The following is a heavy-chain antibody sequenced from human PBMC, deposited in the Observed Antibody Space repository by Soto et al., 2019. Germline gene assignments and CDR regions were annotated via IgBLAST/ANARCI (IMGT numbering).Heavy chain of an antibody. Sequence: SSETLSLTCTVSGGSISSYYWSWIRQPPGKGLEWIGYIYYSGSTNYNPSLKSRVTISVDTSKNQFSLKLSSVTAADTAVYYCARDRRAGKRLYYYYGMDVWGQGTTVTVSS. CDR3: ARDRRAGKRLYYYYGMDV. CDR2: IYYSGST. CDR1: GGSISSYY. J-gene: IGHJ6*02. D-gene: IGHD1-1*01. V-gene: IGHV4-59*01.